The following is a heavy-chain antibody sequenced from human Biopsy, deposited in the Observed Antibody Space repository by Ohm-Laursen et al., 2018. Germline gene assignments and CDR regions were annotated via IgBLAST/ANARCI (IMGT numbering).Heavy chain of an antibody. V-gene: IGHV6-1*01. J-gene: IGHJ5*02. CDR3: ARETPTGIPFNWFDP. CDR2: TYYRSQWHS. Sequence: QSLSLTCAISGDSVSNKDAAWNWIRRSPSRGLECLGSTYYRSQWHSVYAVFLRGRLTIKSDTSRNQFSLQLNSVPPDDTAIYFCARETPTGIPFNWFDPWGQGTLVTVSS. D-gene: IGHD1-1*01. CDR1: GDSVSNKDAA.